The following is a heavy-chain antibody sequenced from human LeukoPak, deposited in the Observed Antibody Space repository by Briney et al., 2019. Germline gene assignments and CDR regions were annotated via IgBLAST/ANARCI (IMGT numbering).Heavy chain of an antibody. J-gene: IGHJ6*03. CDR1: GYTFTSYD. CDR2: MNPNSGNT. V-gene: IGHV1-8*01. D-gene: IGHD2-2*01. Sequence: ASVKVSCKASGYTFTSYDVNWVRQATGQGLEWMGWMNPNSGNTGYAQKFQGRVTMTRNTSISTAYMELSSLRSEDTAVYFCARKGPANYYYYYMDVWGKGTTVTVSS. CDR3: ARKGPANYYYYYMDV.